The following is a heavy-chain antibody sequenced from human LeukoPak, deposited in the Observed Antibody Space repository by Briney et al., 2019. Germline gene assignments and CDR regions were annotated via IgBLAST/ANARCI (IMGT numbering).Heavy chain of an antibody. J-gene: IGHJ5*02. CDR2: IYYSGST. V-gene: IGHV4-31*03. CDR3: ARRCYGSGSKLIHNWFDP. CDR1: GGSISSGGYY. Sequence: SQTLSLTCTVSGGSISSGGYYWSWIRQHPGKGLEWIGYIYYSGSTYYNPSLKSRVTIPVDTSKNQFSLKLSSVTAADTAVYYCARRCYGSGSKLIHNWFDPWGQGTLVTVSS. D-gene: IGHD3-10*01.